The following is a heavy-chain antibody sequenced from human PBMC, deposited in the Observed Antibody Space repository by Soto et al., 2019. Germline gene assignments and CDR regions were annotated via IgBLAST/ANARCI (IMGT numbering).Heavy chain of an antibody. CDR3: ARRERAAGTDWWFDP. CDR1: GCSIISSRFH. CDR2: IYYSGST. D-gene: IGHD6-13*01. J-gene: IGHJ5*02. V-gene: IGHV4-39*01. Sequence: SATLSLTCTVSGCSIISSRFHWGWIRQPPGKGLEWIGSIYYSGSTYYSPSLKSRVTISVDTSKNQFSLKLSSVTAADTAVYYCARRERAAGTDWWFDPWGQGTLVTVS.